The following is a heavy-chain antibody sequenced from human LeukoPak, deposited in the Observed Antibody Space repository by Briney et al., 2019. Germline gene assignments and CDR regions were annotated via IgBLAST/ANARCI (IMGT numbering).Heavy chain of an antibody. CDR1: GDSVSSNSAA. V-gene: IGHV6-1*01. CDR3: AREYRIVGATVYDY. D-gene: IGHD1-26*01. CDR2: TYYRSKLYN. Sequence: PSQTLSLTCALSGDSVSSNSAAWNWLRQSPSRGLEWLGRTYYRSKLYNDYAVSVKSRITINPDTSKNQFSLQLNSVTPEDTAVYYCAREYRIVGATVYDYWGQGTLVTVSS. J-gene: IGHJ4*02.